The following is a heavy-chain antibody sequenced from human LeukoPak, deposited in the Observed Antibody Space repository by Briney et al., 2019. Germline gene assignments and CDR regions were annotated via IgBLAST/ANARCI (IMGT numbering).Heavy chain of an antibody. CDR2: TYYRSKWYN. D-gene: IGHD3-3*01. Sequence: SQTLSLTFAISGDSVSINSAAWNWIRQSPSRGLEWLGSTYYRSKWYNDYAVSVKSRITINPDTSKTQFSLQLNSVTPEDTAVYYCAREGTYYDFWSGYYKPFLDYWGQGTLVTVSS. CDR3: AREGTYYDFWSGYYKPFLDY. V-gene: IGHV6-1*01. CDR1: GDSVSINSAA. J-gene: IGHJ4*02.